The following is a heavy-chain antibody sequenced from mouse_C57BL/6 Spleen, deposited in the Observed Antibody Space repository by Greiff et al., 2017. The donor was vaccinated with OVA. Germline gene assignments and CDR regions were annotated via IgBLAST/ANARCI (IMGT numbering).Heavy chain of an antibody. D-gene: IGHD4-1*01. CDR2: IDPSDSYT. J-gene: IGHJ4*01. CDR1: GYTFTSYW. V-gene: IGHV1-69*01. Sequence: QVQLQQPGAELVMPGASVKLPCKASGYTFTSYWMHWVKQRPGQGLEWIGEIDPSDSYTNYNQKFKGKSTLTVDKSSSTAYMQLSSLTSEDSAVYYCARWTGTYYAMDYWGQGTSVTVSS. CDR3: ARWTGTYYAMDY.